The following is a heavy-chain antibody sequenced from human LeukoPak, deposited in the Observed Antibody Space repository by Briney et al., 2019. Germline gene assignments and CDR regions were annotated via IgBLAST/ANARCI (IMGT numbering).Heavy chain of an antibody. CDR3: ARASGYGSGRYRNTNLDY. J-gene: IGHJ4*02. D-gene: IGHD3-10*01. Sequence: GGSLRLSCAASGFTFSSYWMSWVRQAPGKGLEWVANIKQDGSEKYYVDSVKGRFTISRDNAKNSLYLQMNSLRPEDAAVYYCARASGYGSGRYRNTNLDYWGQGTLVTVSS. CDR1: GFTFSSYW. V-gene: IGHV3-7*01. CDR2: IKQDGSEK.